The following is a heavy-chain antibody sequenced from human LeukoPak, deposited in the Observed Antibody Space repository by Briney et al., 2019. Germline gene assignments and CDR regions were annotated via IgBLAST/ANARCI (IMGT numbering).Heavy chain of an antibody. Sequence: PSETLFLTCTVSGGSISSYYWSWIRQPAGKGLEWIGRIYTSGSTNYNPSLKSRVTMSVDTSKNQFSLKLSSVTAADTAVYYCARETGASFNVNFDYWGQGTLVTVSS. CDR1: GGSISSYY. CDR2: IYTSGST. J-gene: IGHJ4*02. V-gene: IGHV4-4*07. CDR3: ARETGASFNVNFDY. D-gene: IGHD1-26*01.